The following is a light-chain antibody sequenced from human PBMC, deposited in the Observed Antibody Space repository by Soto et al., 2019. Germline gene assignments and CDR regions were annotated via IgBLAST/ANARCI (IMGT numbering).Light chain of an antibody. Sequence: QSALTQPASVSGSPGQSLTISCTGTSSDVGGYSLVSWYQQHPGKAPKLVIYDVTERPSGVSDRFSGSKSGDTASLTISGLQTEDEADYYCCSYGGSFTYVFGSGTKLTVL. J-gene: IGLJ1*01. CDR1: SSDVGGYSL. CDR2: DVT. V-gene: IGLV2-23*02. CDR3: CSYGGSFTYV.